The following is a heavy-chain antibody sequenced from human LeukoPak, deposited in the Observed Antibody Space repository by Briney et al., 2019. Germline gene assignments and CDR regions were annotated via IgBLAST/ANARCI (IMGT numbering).Heavy chain of an antibody. D-gene: IGHD1-26*01. V-gene: IGHV5-51*01. CDR1: GYSFTSYW. Sequence: GESLKISCKGSGYSFTSYWIGWVRQMPRKGLEWMGIIYPGDSDTRYSPSFQGQVTISADKSISTAYLQWSSLKASDTAMYYCARRGSRELLRGAFDIWGQGTMVTVSS. CDR3: ARRGSRELLRGAFDI. CDR2: IYPGDSDT. J-gene: IGHJ3*02.